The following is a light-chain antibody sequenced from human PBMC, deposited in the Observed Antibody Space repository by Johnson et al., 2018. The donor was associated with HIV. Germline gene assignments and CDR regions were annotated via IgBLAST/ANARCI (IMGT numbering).Light chain of an antibody. J-gene: IGLJ1*01. CDR3: GTWDSSLSASYV. V-gene: IGLV1-51*01. CDR2: DNN. Sequence: QPVLTQPPSVSAAPGQKVTISCSGSSSNIGNSYVSWYQQLPGTAPKLLIYDNNKRPSGIPDRFSGSKSGTSATLGITALQTGDEADYYCGTWDSSLSASYVFGTGTKVTVL. CDR1: SSNIGNSY.